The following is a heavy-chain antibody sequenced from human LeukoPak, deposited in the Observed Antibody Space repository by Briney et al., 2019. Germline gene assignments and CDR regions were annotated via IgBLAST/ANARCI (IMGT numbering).Heavy chain of an antibody. D-gene: IGHD3-22*01. CDR1: GFSLSTSGVG. J-gene: IGHJ4*02. CDR3: AHTTYYYDSSGYYFDY. V-gene: IGHV2-5*01. Sequence: KESGPTLVKPPQTLTLTCAFSGFSLSTSGVGVGWIRQPPGKALEWLALIYWNDDKRYNPSLKSRLTITKDTSKNQVVLTMTNMDPVDTATYYCAHTTYYYDSSGYYFDYWGQGTLVTVSS. CDR2: IYWNDDK.